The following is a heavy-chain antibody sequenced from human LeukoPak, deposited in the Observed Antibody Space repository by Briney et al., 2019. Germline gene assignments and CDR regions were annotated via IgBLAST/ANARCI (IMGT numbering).Heavy chain of an antibody. V-gene: IGHV4-59*08. Sequence: SETLSLTCTVSGVSTSSYYWSWIREPPGTRLEWIGCIYYSGSTNYNPSLKSRVTIFVDTSKNQFSLKLSSVTAADTAVYYCARNSGAFDIWGQGTMVTVSS. CDR2: IYYSGST. CDR3: ARNSGAFDI. J-gene: IGHJ3*02. CDR1: GVSTSSYY. D-gene: IGHD4-23*01.